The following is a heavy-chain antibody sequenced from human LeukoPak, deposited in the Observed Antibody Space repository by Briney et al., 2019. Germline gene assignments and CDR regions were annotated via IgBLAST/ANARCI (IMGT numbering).Heavy chain of an antibody. D-gene: IGHD1-14*01. CDR3: ARVYRRYFDY. CDR1: GSIFSSYS. J-gene: IGHJ4*02. Sequence: GGSLRLSCAASGSIFSSYSMNWVRQAPGKVLEWVSYISSSSSSIYYADAVKGRFTISRDNAKNSLYLQMNSLRAEDTAVYYCARVYRRYFDYWGQGTLVTVSS. CDR2: ISSSSSSI. V-gene: IGHV3-48*01.